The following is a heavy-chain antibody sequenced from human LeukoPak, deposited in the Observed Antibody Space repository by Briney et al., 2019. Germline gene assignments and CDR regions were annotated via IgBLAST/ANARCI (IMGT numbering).Heavy chain of an antibody. CDR1: GGTFSSYA. CDR3: ARDPYGDYSGGWFDP. J-gene: IGHJ5*02. V-gene: IGHV1-69*05. CDR2: INPIFGTA. D-gene: IGHD4-17*01. Sequence: ASVKVSCKASGGTFSSYAISWVRQAPGQGLEWMGGINPIFGTANYAQKFQGRVTITTDESTSTAYMELSSLRSEDTAVYYCARDPYGDYSGGWFDPWGQGTLVTVSS.